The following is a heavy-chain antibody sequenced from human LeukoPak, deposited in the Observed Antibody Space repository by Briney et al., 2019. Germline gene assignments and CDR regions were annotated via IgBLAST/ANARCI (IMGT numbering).Heavy chain of an antibody. CDR1: GFSVSDNY. J-gene: IGHJ4*02. Sequence: PGGSLRLSCAASGFSVSDNYMSWVRQAPGKGLEWVSVIYSSGYPYYADSVKGRFAISRDDSKNNLQMNGLRAEDTAVYYCVKDPGGQVSARPALSLSGCFDSWGQGALVIVSS. CDR2: IYSSGYP. CDR3: VKDPGGQVSARPALSLSGCFDS. D-gene: IGHD6-6*01. V-gene: IGHV3-53*01.